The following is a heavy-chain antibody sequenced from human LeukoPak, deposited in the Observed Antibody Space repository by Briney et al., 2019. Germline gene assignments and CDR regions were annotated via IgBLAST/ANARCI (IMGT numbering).Heavy chain of an antibody. CDR2: ISGSGGST. J-gene: IGHJ6*04. V-gene: IGHV3-23*01. D-gene: IGHD3-10*01. CDR1: GFTFSSYA. CDR3: AKGRSFYYGSGSPSGTYYYYGMDV. Sequence: GGSLRLSCAASGFTFSSYAMSWVRQAPGEGLEWVSAISGSGGSTYYADSVKGRFTISRDNSKNTLYLQMNSLRAEDTAVYYCAKGRSFYYGSGSPSGTYYYYGMDVWGKGTTVTVSS.